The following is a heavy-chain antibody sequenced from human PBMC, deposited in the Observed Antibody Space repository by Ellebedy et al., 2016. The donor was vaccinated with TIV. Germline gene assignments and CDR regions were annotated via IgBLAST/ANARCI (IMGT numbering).Heavy chain of an antibody. CDR1: GYTFTSYF. Sequence: ASVKVSCXASGYTFTSYFLHWVRQAPGQGLEWMGIINPSGGSTSYAQNFQGRVTMTRDTSTSTVYMDLSSLRSEDTAVYYCARGVPSSGEDYWGQGTLVTVSS. CDR3: ARGVPSSGEDY. D-gene: IGHD3-16*01. J-gene: IGHJ4*02. CDR2: INPSGGST. V-gene: IGHV1-46*01.